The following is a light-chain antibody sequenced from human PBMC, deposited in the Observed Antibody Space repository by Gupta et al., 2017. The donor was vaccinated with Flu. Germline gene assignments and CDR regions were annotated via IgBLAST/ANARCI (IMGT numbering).Light chain of an antibody. Sequence: DIVITQSPLSLPVTPGEPASIACRSSQSLLHSNGYNYLDWYLQKPGQSPQLLIYLGSNRASGVPDRFSGSGSGRDFTLKISRVEAADVGVSYCRQSLQTPWTFGQGTKVEIK. CDR3: RQSLQTPWT. V-gene: IGKV2-28*01. CDR1: QSLLHSNGYNY. J-gene: IGKJ1*01. CDR2: LGS.